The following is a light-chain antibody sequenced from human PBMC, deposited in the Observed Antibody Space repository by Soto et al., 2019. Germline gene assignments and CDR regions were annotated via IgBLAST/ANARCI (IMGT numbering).Light chain of an antibody. CDR1: QSLLFSNGYNS. J-gene: IGKJ1*01. Sequence: DIVLTQTPASLAVTPGEPASISCRSSQSLLFSNGYNSLDWYLQKPGQSPQLLIYLGSNRGSGVPDRISGSGSGTDFTLKITRVEAEDVGIYYCMQALEGPSFGQGTKVEIK. V-gene: IGKV2-28*01. CDR2: LGS. CDR3: MQALEGPS.